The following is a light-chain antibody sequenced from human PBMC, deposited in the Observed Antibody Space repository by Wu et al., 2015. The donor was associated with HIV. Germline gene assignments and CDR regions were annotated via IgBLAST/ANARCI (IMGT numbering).Light chain of an antibody. V-gene: IGKV3-20*01. CDR2: GAS. J-gene: IGKJ3*01. CDR1: QSVSSNY. Sequence: EIVLTQSPGTLSLSPGERATLSCRASQSVSSNYLNWYQQKPGQAPRLLISGASSRATGIPDRFRGSGSGTDFTLTISSLEPEDLGVYYCQQYDTSPFTFGPGTKVDIK. CDR3: QQYDTSPFT.